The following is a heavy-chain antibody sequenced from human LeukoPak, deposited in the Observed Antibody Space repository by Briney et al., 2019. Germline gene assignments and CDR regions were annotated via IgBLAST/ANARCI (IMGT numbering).Heavy chain of an antibody. CDR3: AKDLAGTTSFDF. CDR1: GFTFSNNA. Sequence: GGSLRLSCGASGFTFSNNAMYWVRQAPGKGLEWVSGISDNGRSTYYADSVKGRFTISRDKSKNMLYLQMNSLRAEDTAIDYCAKDLAGTTSFDFWGQGTLVTVSS. CDR2: ISDNGRST. D-gene: IGHD1-7*01. V-gene: IGHV3-23*01. J-gene: IGHJ4*02.